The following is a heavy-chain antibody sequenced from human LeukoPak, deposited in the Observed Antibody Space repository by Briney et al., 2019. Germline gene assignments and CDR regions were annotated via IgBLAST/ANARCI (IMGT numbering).Heavy chain of an antibody. D-gene: IGHD3-22*01. V-gene: IGHV1-46*01. CDR1: GYTFTGYY. J-gene: IGHJ5*02. Sequence: ASVKVSCKASGYTFTGYYMHWVRQAPGQGLEWMGIINPSGGSTSYAQKFQGRVTMTRDMSTSTVYMELSSLRSEDTAVYYCARVIITEAWFDPWGQGTLVTVSS. CDR2: INPSGGST. CDR3: ARVIITEAWFDP.